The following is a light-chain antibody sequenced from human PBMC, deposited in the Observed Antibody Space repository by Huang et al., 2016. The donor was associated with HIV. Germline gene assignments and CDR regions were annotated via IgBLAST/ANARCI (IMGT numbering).Light chain of an antibody. CDR1: QSISSY. CDR3: QQSYSNTFT. J-gene: IGKJ3*01. CDR2: AAS. V-gene: IGKV1-39*01. Sequence: DIQMTQSPSSLSASVGDRVIITCRASQSISSYLNWYQQQPGKALNLLIYAASSLQSGVPSRFSGSGSGTDFTLTIRSLQPEDFVTYYCQQSYSNTFTFGAGTKVDVK.